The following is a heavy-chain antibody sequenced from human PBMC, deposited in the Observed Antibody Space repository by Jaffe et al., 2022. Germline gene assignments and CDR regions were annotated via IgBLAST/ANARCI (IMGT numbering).Heavy chain of an antibody. J-gene: IGHJ4*02. D-gene: IGHD3-10*01. V-gene: IGHV3-30*02. CDR2: IRYDGSNK. Sequence: QVQLVESGGGVVQPGGSLRLSCAASGFTFSSYGMHWVRQAPGKGLEWVAFIRYDGSNKYYADSVKGRFTISRDNSKNTLYLQMNSLRAEDTAVYYCAKSARGRVLLYGSGSSSYYFDYWGQGTLVTVSS. CDR1: GFTFSSYG. CDR3: AKSARGRVLLYGSGSSSYYFDY.